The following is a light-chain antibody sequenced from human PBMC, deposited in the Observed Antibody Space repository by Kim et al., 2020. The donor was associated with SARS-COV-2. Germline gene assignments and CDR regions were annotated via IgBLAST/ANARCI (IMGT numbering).Light chain of an antibody. V-gene: IGKV3-11*01. J-gene: IGKJ4*01. CDR1: QSIDTY. CDR3: QQRNSWPPAVT. CDR2: DAS. Sequence: PGESATLACRASQSIDTYLAWYQQRPGQAPRLLVYDASNRATGVPDRFSGSGSGTDFTLTISSLEPEDFSTYYCQQRNSWPPAVTFGGGTKVDIK.